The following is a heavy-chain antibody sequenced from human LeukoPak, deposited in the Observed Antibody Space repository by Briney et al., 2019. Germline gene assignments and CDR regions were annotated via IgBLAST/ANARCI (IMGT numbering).Heavy chain of an antibody. CDR2: ISGSGDNT. V-gene: IGHV3-23*01. Sequence: PGGSLRLSCAASGFTFSNYAMSWVRQAPGKGLEWVSAISGSGDNTYYADSVKGRFTVSRDNSKNTVYLQMNSLRAEDTAVYYCAKGGVYSGYAFDPWGQGTLVTVSS. D-gene: IGHD5-12*01. J-gene: IGHJ5*02. CDR1: GFTFSNYA. CDR3: AKGGVYSGYAFDP.